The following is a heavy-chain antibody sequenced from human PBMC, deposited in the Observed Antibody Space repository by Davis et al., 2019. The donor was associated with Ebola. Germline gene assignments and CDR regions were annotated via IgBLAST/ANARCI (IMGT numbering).Heavy chain of an antibody. D-gene: IGHD3-16*02. CDR2: INPNSGAT. CDR3: ARVKGTDDYIWGSYRPNYYYYGMDV. J-gene: IGHJ6*02. V-gene: IGHV1-2*02. CDR1: GYTFTGYY. Sequence: ASVKVSCKASGYTFTGYYMHWVRQAPGQGLEWMGWINPNSGATNYAQKFQGRVTMTRDTSISTAYMELTRLRSEDTAVYYCARVKGTDDYIWGSYRPNYYYYGMDVWGQGTTVTVSS.